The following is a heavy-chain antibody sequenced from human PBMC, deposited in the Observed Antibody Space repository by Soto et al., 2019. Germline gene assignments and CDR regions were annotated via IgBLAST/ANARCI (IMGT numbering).Heavy chain of an antibody. CDR2: ISYDGSNK. CDR1: GFTFSSYA. CDR3: ARGRRRIAAAGYWYFDL. D-gene: IGHD6-13*01. J-gene: IGHJ2*01. V-gene: IGHV3-30-3*01. Sequence: QVQLVESGGGVVQPGRSLRLSCAASGFTFSSYAMHWVRQAPGKGLEWVAVISYDGSNKYYADSVKGRFTISRDNSKNTLYLQMNSLRAEDTAVYYCARGRRRIAAAGYWYFDLWGRGTLVTVSS.